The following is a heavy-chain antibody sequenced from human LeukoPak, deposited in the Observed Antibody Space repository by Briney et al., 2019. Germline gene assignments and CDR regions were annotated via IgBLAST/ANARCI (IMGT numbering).Heavy chain of an antibody. V-gene: IGHV3-21*01. CDR1: GFTFSSYN. CDR3: ARHRSRGDY. CDR2: ITSGSHI. J-gene: IGHJ4*02. Sequence: KPGGSLRLSCAASGFTFSSYNMNWVRQAPGKGLEWVSSITSGSHIYCADSVKGRFTISRDNAKSSLYLQMNSLRPEDTAVYYCARHRSRGDYWGQGTLVTVSS.